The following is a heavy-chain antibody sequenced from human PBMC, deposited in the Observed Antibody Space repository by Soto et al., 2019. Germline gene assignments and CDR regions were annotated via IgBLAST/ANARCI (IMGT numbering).Heavy chain of an antibody. CDR2: IYYSGST. CDR1: GGSISSYY. V-gene: IGHV4-59*01. CDR3: ARFLDDDILDYMDV. Sequence: SETLSLTCTVSGGSISSYYWSWIRQPPGKGLEWIGYIYYSGSTNYNPSLKSRVTISVDTSKNQFSLKLSSVTAADTAVYYCARFLDDDILDYMDVWGKGTTVTVSS. D-gene: IGHD3-9*01. J-gene: IGHJ6*03.